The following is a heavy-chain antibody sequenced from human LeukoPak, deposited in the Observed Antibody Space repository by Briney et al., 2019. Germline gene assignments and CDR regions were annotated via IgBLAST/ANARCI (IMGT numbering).Heavy chain of an antibody. CDR2: IRSKANDHAT. CDR3: TRRLMTTVNDY. CDR1: GFTFSGSA. V-gene: IGHV3-73*01. D-gene: IGHD4-17*01. J-gene: IGHJ4*02. Sequence: PGGSLRLSCAGSGFTFSGSAMHWVRQSPGKGLEWVGRIRSKANDHATAYAASVRGRFTISRDDSENTAYLQMNSPKTEDTAIYYCTRRLMTTVNDYWGQGTLVTVSS.